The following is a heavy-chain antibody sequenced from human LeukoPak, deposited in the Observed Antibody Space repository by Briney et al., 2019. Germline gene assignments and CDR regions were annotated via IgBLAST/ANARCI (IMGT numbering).Heavy chain of an antibody. CDR3: ARELGYCSGGSCHYPFDY. V-gene: IGHV4-61*01. J-gene: IGHJ4*02. CDR1: GGSVSSGSYC. Sequence: TSETLSLTCTVSGGSVSSGSYCWSWIRQPPGKGLEWIGYIYYSGSTNYNPSLKSRVTISVDTSKNQFSLKLSSVTAADTAVYYCARELGYCSGGSCHYPFDYWGQGTLVTVSS. CDR2: IYYSGST. D-gene: IGHD2-15*01.